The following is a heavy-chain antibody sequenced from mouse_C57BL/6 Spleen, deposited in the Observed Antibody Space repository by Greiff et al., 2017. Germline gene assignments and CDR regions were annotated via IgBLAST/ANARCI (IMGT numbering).Heavy chain of an antibody. CDR3: ASGDDNEEYYFDY. V-gene: IGHV1-54*01. CDR2: ILPGSGGT. J-gene: IGHJ2*01. CDR1: GYAFTNYL. D-gene: IGHD2-4*01. Sequence: VQLQQSGAELVRPGTSVKVSCKASGYAFTNYLIEWVKQRPGQGLEWIGVILPGSGGTNYNEKFKGKATMTAYKSSSTAYMQLSSLTSEDSAVYFCASGDDNEEYYFDYWGQGTTVTVSS.